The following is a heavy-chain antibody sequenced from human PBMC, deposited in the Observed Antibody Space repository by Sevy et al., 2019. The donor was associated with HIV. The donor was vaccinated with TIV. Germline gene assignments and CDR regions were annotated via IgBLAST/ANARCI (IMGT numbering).Heavy chain of an antibody. V-gene: IGHV3-30*18. CDR1: GFTFSSYG. CDR2: ISYDGSNK. J-gene: IGHJ6*02. CDR3: AKDPRDSSGWYYYGMDL. Sequence: GGSLRLSCAASGFTFSSYGMHWVRQAPGKGLEWVAVISYDGSNKYYADSVKGRFTISRDNSKNTLYLQMNSLRAEDTAVYYCAKDPRDSSGWYYYGMDLWGHGTTVTVSS. D-gene: IGHD6-19*01.